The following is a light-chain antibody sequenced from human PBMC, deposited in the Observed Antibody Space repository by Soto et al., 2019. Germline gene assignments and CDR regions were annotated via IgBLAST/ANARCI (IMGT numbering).Light chain of an antibody. CDR1: HSVSSSY. CDR2: GAS. CDR3: QQYGYSPIT. Sequence: IVLTHAPGTLSFSAGEIASLSFRASHSVSSSYLAWYQQKPGQAPRLLIYGASNRATGIPDRFSGSGSGTEFTLTISSLQSEDFAVYYCQQYGYSPITFGQGTRLEIK. V-gene: IGKV3-20*01. J-gene: IGKJ5*01.